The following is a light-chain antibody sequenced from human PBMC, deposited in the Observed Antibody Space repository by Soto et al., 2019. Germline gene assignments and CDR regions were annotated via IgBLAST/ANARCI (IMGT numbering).Light chain of an antibody. CDR1: XXDVGGSNF. CDR2: DVA. Sequence: GQSITISCTGTXXDVGGSNFVPWYQQHPGKPPNLIIYDVANRPSGVSNRFSGSKSGSTASLIISRLQTEDEADYYCVSYTSSTTYVFGTGTKLTVL. V-gene: IGLV2-14*03. CDR3: VSYTSSTTYV. J-gene: IGLJ1*01.